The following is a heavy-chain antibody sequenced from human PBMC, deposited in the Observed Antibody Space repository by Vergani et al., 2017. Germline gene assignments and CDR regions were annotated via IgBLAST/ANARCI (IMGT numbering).Heavy chain of an antibody. Sequence: QVQLVESGGGVVQPGRSLRLSCAASGFTFSSHAMHWVRQAPGKGLEWVAVISYDGSNKYYADSVKGRFTISRDNSKNTLYLQMNSLRAEDTAVYYCARELLELPRASWFDPWGQGTLVTVSS. J-gene: IGHJ5*02. CDR2: ISYDGSNK. V-gene: IGHV3-30-3*01. CDR3: ARELLELPRASWFDP. D-gene: IGHD1-7*01. CDR1: GFTFSSHA.